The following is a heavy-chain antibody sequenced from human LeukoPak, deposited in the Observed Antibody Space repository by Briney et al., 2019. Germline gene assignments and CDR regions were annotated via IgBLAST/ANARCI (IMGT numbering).Heavy chain of an antibody. CDR1: GFTFSSYG. CDR2: ISYDGTNK. Sequence: GGSLRLSCVASGFTFSSYGMHWVRQAPGKGLEWVAVISYDGTNKYYADSVKGRFTISRDNTKNTLYLQMNSLRAEDTAVYYCARGPNYYDSSGPPGRLDVWGQGTTVTVSS. V-gene: IGHV3-30*03. D-gene: IGHD3-22*01. CDR3: ARGPNYYDSSGPPGRLDV. J-gene: IGHJ6*02.